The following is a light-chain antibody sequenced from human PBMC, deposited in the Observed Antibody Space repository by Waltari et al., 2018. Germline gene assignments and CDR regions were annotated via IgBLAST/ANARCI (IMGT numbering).Light chain of an antibody. CDR1: QSVSRV. J-gene: IGKJ1*01. CDR2: DAS. Sequence: SCRASQSVSRVLAWYQQKPGQAPRLLIYDASHRATGIPDRFSGSGSGTDFSLTISRLDPEDFAVYYCQHYMRLPVTFGQGTKVEIK. V-gene: IGKV3-11*01. CDR3: QHYMRLPVT.